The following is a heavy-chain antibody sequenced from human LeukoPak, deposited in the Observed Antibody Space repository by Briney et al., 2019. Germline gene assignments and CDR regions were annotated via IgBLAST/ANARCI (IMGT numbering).Heavy chain of an antibody. J-gene: IGHJ3*02. Sequence: GGSLKLSCAASGFTFSIYWMHWVRQAPGKGLVWVSRINSDGSSTSYADSVKGRFTISRDNAKNTLYLQMNSLRAEDTAVYYCARDEDWSGYYGAFDIWGQGTMVTVSS. CDR1: GFTFSIYW. V-gene: IGHV3-74*01. CDR3: ARDEDWSGYYGAFDI. CDR2: INSDGSST. D-gene: IGHD3-3*01.